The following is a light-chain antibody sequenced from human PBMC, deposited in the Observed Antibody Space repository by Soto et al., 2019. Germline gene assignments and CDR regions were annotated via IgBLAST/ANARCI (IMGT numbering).Light chain of an antibody. V-gene: IGLV2-23*01. Sequence: QSALTQPASVSGSPGQSITISCTGTSSTVGGFNVVSWYQQHPGKAPKVIIYEGIKRPSGVSNRFSGSNSGSTASLTISGLQAEDEADYYCCSYVGATTYVFGTGTKLT. CDR1: SSTVGGFNV. CDR3: CSYVGATTYV. CDR2: EGI. J-gene: IGLJ1*01.